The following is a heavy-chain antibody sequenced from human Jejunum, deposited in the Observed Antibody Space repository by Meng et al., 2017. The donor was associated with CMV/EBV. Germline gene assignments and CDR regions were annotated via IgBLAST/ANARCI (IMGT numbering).Heavy chain of an antibody. CDR3: VKETRYKWSGWFDP. CDR2: VQYDTISK. CDR1: GFVFSDHG. D-gene: IGHD3-3*01. V-gene: IGHV3-30*02. Sequence: GFVFSDHGMHWVRQAPGKGLEWVSFVQYDTISKYYGASVKGRFTVSRDNSKNMLYLQMNSLRPEDTAMYYCVKETRYKWSGWFDPWGQGTRGTVSS. J-gene: IGHJ5*02.